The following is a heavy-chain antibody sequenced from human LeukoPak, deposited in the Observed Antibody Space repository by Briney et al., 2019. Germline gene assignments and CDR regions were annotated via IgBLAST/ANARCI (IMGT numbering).Heavy chain of an antibody. V-gene: IGHV4-59*01. J-gene: IGHJ4*02. CDR3: ARARTVYYFDY. CDR2: IYYSGST. Sequence: SETLSLTCTVSGGSISSYYWSWSRQPPGKGLEWIGYIYYSGSTNYNPSLKSRVTISVDTSKNQFSLKLSSVTAADTAVYYCARARTVYYFDYWGQGTLVTVSS. CDR1: GGSISSYY.